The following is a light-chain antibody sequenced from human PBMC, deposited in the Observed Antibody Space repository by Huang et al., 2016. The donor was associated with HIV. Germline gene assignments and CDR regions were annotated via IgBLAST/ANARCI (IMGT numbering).Light chain of an antibody. CDR2: GAF. V-gene: IGKV3-15*01. CDR3: QQYNDWRT. Sequence: EIVMTQSPATLSVSPGERATLSCRASQSIGTNLAWYQQKRGQAPRLLIYGAFTRATWIPDRFSGSGSGTEFTLTISSLQSEDFAIYYCQQYNDWRTFGQGTKVETK. J-gene: IGKJ1*01. CDR1: QSIGTN.